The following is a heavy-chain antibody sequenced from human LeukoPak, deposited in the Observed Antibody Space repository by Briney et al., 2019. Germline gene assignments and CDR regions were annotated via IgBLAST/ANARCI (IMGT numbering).Heavy chain of an antibody. V-gene: IGHV3-74*01. CDR3: ARDPDDYGDSLDY. CDR1: GFTFSSFW. J-gene: IGHJ4*02. CDR2: INSYGSST. Sequence: GGSLRLSCAASGFTFSSFWMHWVRQDPGKGLVWVSRINSYGSSTSYADSVKGRFTISRDNAKNTLYLQMNSLRAEDTAVYYCARDPDDYGDSLDYWGQGTLVTVSS. D-gene: IGHD4-17*01.